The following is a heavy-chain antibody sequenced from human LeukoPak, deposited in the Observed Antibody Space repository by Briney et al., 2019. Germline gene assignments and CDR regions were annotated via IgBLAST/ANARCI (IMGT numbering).Heavy chain of an antibody. CDR1: GFTYSHYW. Sequence: GGSLRLSCAASGFTYSHYWMDWVRQVPGRGLEWVANIKPDGSEKFYLNSVKGRFSISRDNATNSLSLQMDSLRAEDSAVYYCAKVWTTAWAVDYWGQGTLVTVSS. J-gene: IGHJ4*02. V-gene: IGHV3-7*01. CDR3: AKVWTTAWAVDY. CDR2: IKPDGSEK. D-gene: IGHD3/OR15-3a*01.